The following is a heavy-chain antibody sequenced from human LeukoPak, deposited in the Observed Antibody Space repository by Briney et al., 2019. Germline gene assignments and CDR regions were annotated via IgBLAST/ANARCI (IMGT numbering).Heavy chain of an antibody. V-gene: IGHV3-21*06. CDR2: ISSSSSYI. CDR3: ARDLYGGTGRDY. D-gene: IGHD4-23*01. CDR1: EFSFSSYS. Sequence: PGGSLRLSCAASEFSFSSYSMNWVRQAPGRGLEWVSSISSSSSYIYYADSVKGRFTISRDNAKNSLYLQMNSLRVEDTAVYYCARDLYGGTGRDYWGQGTLVTVSS. J-gene: IGHJ4*02.